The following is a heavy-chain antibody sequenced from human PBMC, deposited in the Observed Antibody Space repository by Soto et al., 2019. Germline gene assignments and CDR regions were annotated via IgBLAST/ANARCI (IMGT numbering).Heavy chain of an antibody. CDR2: ISGSGGST. D-gene: IGHD5-12*01. CDR1: GFTFSNYA. Sequence: PAGSLRLSCAASGFTFSNYAMSWVRQAPGKGLEWVSTISGSGGSTYYADSVEGRFTVSRDNSKSTLYLQMNSLRAEDTAVYYCAKYPEYSGYDGTYFDYWGQGTLVTVSS. J-gene: IGHJ4*02. CDR3: AKYPEYSGYDGTYFDY. V-gene: IGHV3-23*01.